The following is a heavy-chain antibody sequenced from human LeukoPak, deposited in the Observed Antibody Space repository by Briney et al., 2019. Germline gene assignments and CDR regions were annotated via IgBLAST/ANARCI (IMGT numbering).Heavy chain of an antibody. V-gene: IGHV4-59*01. Sequence: SETLSLTCTVSGGSISSYYWNRIRQPPGKGLEWIGYMFHSGSANYNPSLKSRVTISVDTSKNQFSLKLTSVTAADTAVYYCASGGGDRYFDYWGQGTLVTVSS. D-gene: IGHD3-16*01. J-gene: IGHJ4*02. CDR1: GGSISSYY. CDR3: ASGGGDRYFDY. CDR2: MFHSGSA.